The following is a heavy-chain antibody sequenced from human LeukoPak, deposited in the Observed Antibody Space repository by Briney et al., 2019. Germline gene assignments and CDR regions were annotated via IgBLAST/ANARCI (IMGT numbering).Heavy chain of an antibody. V-gene: IGHV1-69*13. CDR3: ARDIYAGEYGMDV. CDR1: GGTFSSYA. J-gene: IGHJ6*02. CDR2: IIPIFGTA. D-gene: IGHD3-16*01. Sequence: SVKVSCKASGGTFSSYAISWVRQAPGQGLEWMGGIIPIFGTANYAQKFQGRVTITADESTSTAYMELSSLRSEDTAVYYCARDIYAGEYGMDVWGQGTTVTVSS.